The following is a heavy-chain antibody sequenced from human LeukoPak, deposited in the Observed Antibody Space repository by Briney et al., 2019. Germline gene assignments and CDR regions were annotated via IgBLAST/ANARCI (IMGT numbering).Heavy chain of an antibody. J-gene: IGHJ6*02. CDR3: GRGHFYGVDV. Sequence: TGGSLRLSCAASGFTFSGYWMHWVRQVPGKGLVWVSRINSDGSSTTYADSVKGRFTISRDNAKNILYLQMNSLRAEDTAVYYCGRGHFYGVDVWGQGTTVTVSS. CDR1: GFTFSGYW. V-gene: IGHV3-74*01. CDR2: INSDGSST.